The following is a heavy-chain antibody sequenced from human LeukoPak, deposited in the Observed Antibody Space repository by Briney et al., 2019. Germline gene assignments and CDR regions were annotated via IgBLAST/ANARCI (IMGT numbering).Heavy chain of an antibody. D-gene: IGHD3-22*01. CDR2: IYPGDSDT. CDR1: GYGFTSYW. Sequence: GESLRISCKGSGYGFTSYWIGWVRQMPGKGLEWMGIIYPGDSDTRYSPSFQGQVTISADKSISTAYLQWSSLKASDTAMYYCARHAGRYYDSSGLARWGQGTLVTVSS. CDR3: ARHAGRYYDSSGLAR. V-gene: IGHV5-51*01. J-gene: IGHJ4*02.